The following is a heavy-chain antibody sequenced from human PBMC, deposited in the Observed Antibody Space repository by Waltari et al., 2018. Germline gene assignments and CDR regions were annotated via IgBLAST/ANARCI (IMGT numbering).Heavy chain of an antibody. D-gene: IGHD3-10*01. V-gene: IGHV4-59*01. CDR2: IYYTGST. CDR1: NGSITGFF. Sequence: QVQLQESGPGQVKPSETLSLTCSVSNGSITGFFWNWIRQSPGKGLEWIGYIYYTGSTDYNPSLTSRVTISVDTARNQFSLRLNSVTAADTGVYYCARGRIHYTSNWFDPWGQGTLVTVSS. CDR3: ARGRIHYTSNWFDP. J-gene: IGHJ5*02.